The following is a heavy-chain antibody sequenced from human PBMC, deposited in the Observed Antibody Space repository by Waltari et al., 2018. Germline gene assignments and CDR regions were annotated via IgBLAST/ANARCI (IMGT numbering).Heavy chain of an antibody. CDR2: INPDGSQK. CDR3: TTLARGESGDY. J-gene: IGHJ4*02. V-gene: IGHV3-7*01. CDR1: GFLFNTYW. Sequence: EVQLVESGGGLVQPGGSLRLSCAASGFLFNTYWMRWIREAPGKGLEWVANINPDGSQKFYVDSVKGRFTVSRDNAQNSLYLQMNNLRAEDTAVYYCTTLARGESGDYWGQGTLVTVSS. D-gene: IGHD3-10*01.